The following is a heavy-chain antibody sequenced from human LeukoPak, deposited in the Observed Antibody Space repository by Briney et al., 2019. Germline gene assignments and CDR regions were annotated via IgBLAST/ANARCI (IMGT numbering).Heavy chain of an antibody. CDR1: GFTFSSYA. V-gene: IGHV3-23*01. CDR2: ISGSGGST. Sequence: GSLRLSCAASGFTFSSYAMNWVRQAPGKGLEWVSAISGSGGSTYYADSVKGRFTISRDNSKNTLYLQMNSLRAEDTAVYYCAKVATVTTRGSGAFDIWGQGRMVTVSS. CDR3: AKVATVTTRGSGAFDI. D-gene: IGHD4-17*01. J-gene: IGHJ3*02.